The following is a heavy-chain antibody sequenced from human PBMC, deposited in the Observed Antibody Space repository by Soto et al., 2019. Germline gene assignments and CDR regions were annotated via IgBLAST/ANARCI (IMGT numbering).Heavy chain of an antibody. D-gene: IGHD6-6*01. CDR2: ISDSGGST. V-gene: IGHV3-23*01. Sequence: GGSLRLSCAASGFTFSGYAMSWVRQAPAKGLEWVSGISDSGGSTYYADSVKGRFTISRDNSKNTLYLQMNTLRAEGTAIYYCAKDIEGRPRGFDYWGQGTLVTVSS. CDR1: GFTFSGYA. J-gene: IGHJ4*02. CDR3: AKDIEGRPRGFDY.